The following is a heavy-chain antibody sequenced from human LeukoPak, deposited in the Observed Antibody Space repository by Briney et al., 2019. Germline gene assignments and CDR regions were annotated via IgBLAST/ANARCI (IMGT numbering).Heavy chain of an antibody. CDR1: GYTFTGYY. V-gene: IGHV1-2*02. Sequence: ASVTVSCKASGYTFTGYYMNWVRQAPGQGLEWMGWINPNSGGTNYAQKFQGRVTMTRDTSISAAYMELSWLRSDDTAVYYCTRDPEMATILFEYWGQGTLVTVSS. CDR2: INPNSGGT. D-gene: IGHD5-24*01. J-gene: IGHJ4*02. CDR3: TRDPEMATILFEY.